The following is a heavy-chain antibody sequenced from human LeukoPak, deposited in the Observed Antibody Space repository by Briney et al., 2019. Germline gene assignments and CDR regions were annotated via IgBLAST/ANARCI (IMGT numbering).Heavy chain of an antibody. CDR3: ARLRGGYYYDY. J-gene: IGHJ4*02. Sequence: GGSLRLSCAASGFTFSNYWMGWVRQAPGKGLEWVANIKQDGSERYYVESVKGRFTISRDNAKNSLYLQMNSLRAEDTAVYYCARLRGGYYYDYWGQGTLVTVSS. V-gene: IGHV3-7*01. CDR1: GFTFSNYW. D-gene: IGHD3-22*01. CDR2: IKQDGSER.